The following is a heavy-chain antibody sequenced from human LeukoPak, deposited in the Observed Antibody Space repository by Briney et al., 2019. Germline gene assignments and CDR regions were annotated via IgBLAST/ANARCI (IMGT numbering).Heavy chain of an antibody. CDR1: GFTFSSYW. J-gene: IGHJ4*02. Sequence: GGSLRLSCAASGFTFSSYWMHWVRQAPGKGLVWVSRINTDGSSTSYADSVKGRFTISRDNAKNTLYLQMNSLRAEDTAVYYCARRPGDSSSWSFDYWGQGTLVTVSS. D-gene: IGHD6-13*01. CDR2: INTDGSST. V-gene: IGHV3-74*01. CDR3: ARRPGDSSSWSFDY.